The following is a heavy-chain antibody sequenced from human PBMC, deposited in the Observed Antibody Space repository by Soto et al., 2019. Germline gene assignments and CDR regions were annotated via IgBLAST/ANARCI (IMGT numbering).Heavy chain of an antibody. Sequence: TSXTLSLTCTVSGGSISSYYWSWIRQPPGKGLEWIGYIYYSGSTNYNPSLKSRVTISVDTSKNQFSLKLSSVTAADTAVYYCARNGYCSGGSCYEYFQHWGQGTLVTVSS. CDR3: ARNGYCSGGSCYEYFQH. J-gene: IGHJ1*01. D-gene: IGHD2-15*01. CDR1: GGSISSYY. CDR2: IYYSGST. V-gene: IGHV4-59*01.